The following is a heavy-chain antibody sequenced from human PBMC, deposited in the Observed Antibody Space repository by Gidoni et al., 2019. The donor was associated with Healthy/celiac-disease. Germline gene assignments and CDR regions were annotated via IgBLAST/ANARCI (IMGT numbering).Heavy chain of an antibody. CDR3: ARDSAMRDSSGYDAFDI. CDR1: GFTFSSYA. D-gene: IGHD3-22*01. CDR2: ISYDGSNK. V-gene: IGHV3-30*04. Sequence: QVQLVASGGGVVQPGRSLIHSRAASGFTFSSYAMHWVRQAPGKGLEWVAVISYDGSNKYYAESVKGRFTISRDNSKNTLYLKMNSLRAEDTAVYYCARDSAMRDSSGYDAFDIWGQGTMVTVSS. J-gene: IGHJ3*02.